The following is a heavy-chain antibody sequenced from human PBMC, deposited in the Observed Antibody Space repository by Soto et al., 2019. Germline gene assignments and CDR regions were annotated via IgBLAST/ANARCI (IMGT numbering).Heavy chain of an antibody. J-gene: IGHJ6*02. CDR2: IYYSGST. Sequence: XXTLSLTFTVSGGSVSSGSYYWSLIRQPPGKGLEWIGYIYYSGSTNYDPSLKSRVTISVDTSKNQFSLKLSSVTAADTAVYYCARDVLGGSPGAEGMDVWGQGTTVTVSS. CDR3: ARDVLGGSPGAEGMDV. CDR1: GGSVSSGSYY. D-gene: IGHD1-26*01. V-gene: IGHV4-61*01.